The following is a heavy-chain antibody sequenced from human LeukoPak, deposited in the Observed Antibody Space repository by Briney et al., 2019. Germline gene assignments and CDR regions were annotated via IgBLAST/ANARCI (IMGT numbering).Heavy chain of an antibody. D-gene: IGHD3-3*01. CDR3: VRGADMNYNFENSFYFDS. CDR1: GFTMKNFG. CDR2: IWYDGSQR. V-gene: IGHV3-33*01. Sequence: PGGSLRLSCAVSGFTMKNFGMHWVRQAPGKGLEWVAVIWYDGSQRHYIDSVKGRFAISRETSMNTFSLEMNGLRVEDTAVYYCVRGADMNYNFENSFYFDSWGQGALVIVSS. J-gene: IGHJ4*02.